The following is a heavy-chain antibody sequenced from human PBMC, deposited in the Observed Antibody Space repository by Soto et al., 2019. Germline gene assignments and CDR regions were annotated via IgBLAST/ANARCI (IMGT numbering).Heavy chain of an antibody. CDR1: GYTFTSYD. Sequence: QVQLVQSGAEVKKPGASVKVSCKTSGYTFTSYDINWVRQATGQGLEWMGWMNPNSGTTAYAQNFQGRVPMSRNTSISTAYMALSSMRSEDTAVNCSARERCSGAFELWGQGTMVSVSS. J-gene: IGHJ3*01. CDR3: ARERCSGAFEL. CDR2: MNPNSGTT. D-gene: IGHD2-15*01. V-gene: IGHV1-8*01.